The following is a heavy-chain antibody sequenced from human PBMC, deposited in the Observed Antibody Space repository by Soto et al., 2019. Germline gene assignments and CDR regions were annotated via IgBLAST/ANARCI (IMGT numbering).Heavy chain of an antibody. CDR1: GGSISSYY. J-gene: IGHJ3*02. D-gene: IGHD2-2*01. CDR3: ARGLLWDAFDI. Sequence: SDTLSLTCTVSGGSISSYYWSWIRQPPGKGLEWIGYIYYSGSTNYNPSLKSRVTISVGTSKNQFSLKLSSVTAADTAVYYCARGLLWDAFDIWGQGTMVNVSS. V-gene: IGHV4-59*07. CDR2: IYYSGST.